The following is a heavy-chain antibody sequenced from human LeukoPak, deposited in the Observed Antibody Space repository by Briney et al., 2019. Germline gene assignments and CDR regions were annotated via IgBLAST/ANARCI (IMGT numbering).Heavy chain of an antibody. V-gene: IGHV1-2*02. CDR3: ARVRDSSGYLPFYYFDY. CDR1: GYTFTSYA. J-gene: IGHJ4*03. D-gene: IGHD3-22*01. Sequence: ASVKVSCKASGYTFTSYAMNWVRQAPGQGLEWVGLINPNGGSTGYAQRFQGRVTVTRDTSISTAYMELSRLRSDDTAMYYCARVRDSSGYLPFYYFDYWGQGTMVTVSS. CDR2: INPNGGST.